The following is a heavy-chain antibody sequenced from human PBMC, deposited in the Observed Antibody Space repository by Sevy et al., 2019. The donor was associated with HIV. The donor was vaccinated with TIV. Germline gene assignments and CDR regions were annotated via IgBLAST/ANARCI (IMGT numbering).Heavy chain of an antibody. CDR1: GYTFTGYY. CDR3: ARDPGIVGAEDY. J-gene: IGHJ4*02. Sequence: ASVKVSCKASGYTFTGYYMHWVRQAPGQGLEWMGRINPNSGGTNYAQKFQGRVTMTRETSISTAYMELSRLRSDDTAVYYCARDPGIVGAEDYWGQGTLVTVSS. V-gene: IGHV1-2*06. D-gene: IGHD1-26*01. CDR2: INPNSGGT.